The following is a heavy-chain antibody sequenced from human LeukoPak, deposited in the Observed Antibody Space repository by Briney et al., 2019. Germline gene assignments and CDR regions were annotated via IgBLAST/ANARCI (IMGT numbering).Heavy chain of an antibody. J-gene: IGHJ4*02. CDR2: IWYDRSNK. D-gene: IGHD4-23*01. Sequence: GRSLRLSCAASGFTFTTYGMHWVRQAPGKGLEWVAVIWYDRSNKYYADSVKGRFTISRDNSKNTLYLQMNSLRAEDTALYYCAKDLAGAGNLGFDYWGQGTLVTVSS. CDR1: GFTFTTYG. V-gene: IGHV3-33*06. CDR3: AKDLAGAGNLGFDY.